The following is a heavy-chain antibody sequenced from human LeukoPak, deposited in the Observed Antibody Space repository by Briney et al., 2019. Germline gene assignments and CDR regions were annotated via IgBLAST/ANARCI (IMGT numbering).Heavy chain of an antibody. CDR1: GFTFSSYG. J-gene: IGHJ6*03. CDR3: AKEGPYGYSNPYYYYYMDV. CDR2: IRYDGSNK. Sequence: PGGSLRLSCAASGFTFSSYGMHWVRQAPGKGLEWVAFIRYDGSNKYYADSVKGRFTISRDNSKNTLYLQMNSLRAEDTAVYYCAKEGPYGYSNPYYYYYMDVWGKGTTVTVSS. V-gene: IGHV3-30*02. D-gene: IGHD4-11*01.